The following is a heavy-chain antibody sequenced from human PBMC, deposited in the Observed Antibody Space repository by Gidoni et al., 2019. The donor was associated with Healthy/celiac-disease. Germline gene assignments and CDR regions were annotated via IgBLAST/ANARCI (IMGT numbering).Heavy chain of an antibody. CDR1: GGSLSGYY. CDR2: INHSGST. J-gene: IGHJ5*02. V-gene: IGHV4-34*01. Sequence: QVQLQQWGAVQLTPSETLSLTCAVYGGSLSGYYWSWSRQPPGKGLEWIGEINHSGSTNYNPSLKSRVTISVDTSKNQFSLRLSSVTAADTAVYYCARGAYDILTGGWFDPWGQGTLVTVSS. D-gene: IGHD3-9*01. CDR3: ARGAYDILTGGWFDP.